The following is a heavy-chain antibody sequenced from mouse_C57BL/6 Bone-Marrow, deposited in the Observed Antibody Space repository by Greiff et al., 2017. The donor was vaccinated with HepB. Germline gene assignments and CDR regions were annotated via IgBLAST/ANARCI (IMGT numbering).Heavy chain of an antibody. J-gene: IGHJ3*01. CDR3: ARDQDYYGSSYAWFAY. CDR2: ISYSGST. D-gene: IGHD1-1*01. Sequence: EVQRVESGPGMVKPSQSLSLTCTVTGYSITSGYDWHWIRHFPGNKLEWMGYISYSGSTNYNPSLKSRISITHDTSKNHFFLKLNSVTTEDTATYYCARDQDYYGSSYAWFAYWGQGTLVTVSA. CDR1: GYSITSGYD. V-gene: IGHV3-1*01.